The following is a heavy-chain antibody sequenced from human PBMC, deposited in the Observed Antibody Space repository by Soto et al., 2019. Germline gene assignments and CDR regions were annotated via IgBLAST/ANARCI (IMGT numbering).Heavy chain of an antibody. CDR2: ISDDGSNK. J-gene: IGHJ6*02. Sequence: QVQLVESGGGVVQPGRSLRLSCAASGFTFSSYGMHWVRQAPGKGLEWVAVISDDGSNKYYADSVKGRFTISRDNSENTLYLQMNRLRAEDTAVYYCATLDLVSVAVLAGLYYYGMGVWGQGTTVTVSS. CDR1: GFTFSSYG. V-gene: IGHV3-30*03. CDR3: ATLDLVSVAVLAGLYYYGMGV. D-gene: IGHD6-19*01.